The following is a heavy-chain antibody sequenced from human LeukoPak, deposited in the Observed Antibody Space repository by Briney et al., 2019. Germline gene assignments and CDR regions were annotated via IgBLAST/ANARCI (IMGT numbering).Heavy chain of an antibody. Sequence: SQTLSLTCTVSGGSISSGDYYWSWIRQPPGEGLEWIGYIYYSGSTYYNPSLKSRVTISVDTSKNQFSLKLSSVTAADTAVYYCARASNWGLDFDYWGQGTLVTVSS. CDR2: IYYSGST. CDR1: GGSISSGDYY. V-gene: IGHV4-30-4*08. CDR3: ARASNWGLDFDY. D-gene: IGHD7-27*01. J-gene: IGHJ4*02.